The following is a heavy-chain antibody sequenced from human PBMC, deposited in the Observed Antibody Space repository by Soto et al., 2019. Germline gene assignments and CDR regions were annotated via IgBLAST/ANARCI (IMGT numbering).Heavy chain of an antibody. CDR1: GYTLTELS. D-gene: IGHD3-10*01. CDR3: ATDPLLLWFGDRTWFDP. J-gene: IGHJ5*02. Sequence: GASVKVSCKVSGYTLTELSMHWVRQAPGKGLEWMGGFDPEDGETIYAQKFQGRVIMTEDTSTDTAYMELSSLRSEDTAVYYCATDPLLLWFGDRTWFDPWGQGTLVTVSS. CDR2: FDPEDGET. V-gene: IGHV1-24*01.